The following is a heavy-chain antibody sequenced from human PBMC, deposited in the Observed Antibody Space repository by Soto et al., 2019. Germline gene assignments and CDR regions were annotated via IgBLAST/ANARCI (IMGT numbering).Heavy chain of an antibody. CDR2: INGGDGNT. CDR1: EYTFTSYA. J-gene: IGHJ4*02. D-gene: IGHD1-26*01. CDR3: TRSGYSGSYYDY. Sequence: ASVKVSCKASEYTFTSYAMHWVRQAPGQRLEWMGWINGGDGNTKYSQKFQGRVTITRDTSASTAYMELSSLRSEDTAVYYCTRSGYSGSYYDYWGQGTLVTVSS. V-gene: IGHV1-3*01.